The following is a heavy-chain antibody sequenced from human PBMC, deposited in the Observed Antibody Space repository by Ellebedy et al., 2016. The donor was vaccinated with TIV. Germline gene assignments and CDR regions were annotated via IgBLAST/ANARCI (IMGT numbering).Heavy chain of an antibody. CDR2: IIPIFGTA. CDR1: RGTFSSYA. Sequence: SVKVSXKASRGTFSSYAISWVRQAPGQGLEWMGGIIPIFGTANYAQKFQGRVTITADESTSTAYMELSSLRSEDTAVYYCASRPSYGDYEHAFDIWGQGTMVTVSS. D-gene: IGHD4-17*01. CDR3: ASRPSYGDYEHAFDI. V-gene: IGHV1-69*13. J-gene: IGHJ3*02.